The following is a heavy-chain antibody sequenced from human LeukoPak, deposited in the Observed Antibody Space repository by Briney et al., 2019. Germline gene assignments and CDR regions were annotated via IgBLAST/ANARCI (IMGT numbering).Heavy chain of an antibody. Sequence: SETLSLTCAVYGGSFSGYYWSWIRQPPGKGLEWIGEINHSGSTNYNPSLKSRVTISVDTSKNQFSLKLSSVTAADTAVYYCARWGYSSGWSTGGYWYFDLWGRGTLVTVSS. CDR3: ARWGYSSGWSTGGYWYFDL. D-gene: IGHD6-19*01. J-gene: IGHJ2*01. CDR1: GGSFSGYY. V-gene: IGHV4-34*01. CDR2: INHSGST.